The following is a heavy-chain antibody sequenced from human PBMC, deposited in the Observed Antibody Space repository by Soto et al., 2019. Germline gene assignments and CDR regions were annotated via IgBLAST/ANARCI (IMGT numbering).Heavy chain of an antibody. D-gene: IGHD5-18*01. CDR2: IFPGDSDA. V-gene: IGHV5-51*01. CDR1: GYTFTSYW. Sequence: PGESLKISCRGSGYTFTSYWIGWVRQMPGKGLECMGIIFPGDSDARYSPSFQGQVTISADKFISTAYLQWSSLKASDTAMYYCARTESGYSYGFADVWGQGTTVIVSS. CDR3: ARTESGYSYGFADV. J-gene: IGHJ6*02.